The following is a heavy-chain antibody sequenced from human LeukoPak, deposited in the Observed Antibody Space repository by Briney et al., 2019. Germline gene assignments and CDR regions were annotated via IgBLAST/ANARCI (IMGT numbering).Heavy chain of an antibody. J-gene: IGHJ6*03. D-gene: IGHD2-2*01. CDR1: GGSISSSGYY. CDR3: ARAGYCSSTSCYYYMDV. Sequence: SETLSLTCTVSGGSISSSGYYWGWIRQPAGKGLEWIGRIYTSGSTNYNPSLKSRVTISVDTSKNQFSLKLSSVTAADTAVYYCARAGYCSSTSCYYYMDVWGKGTTVTVSS. CDR2: IYTSGST. V-gene: IGHV4-61*02.